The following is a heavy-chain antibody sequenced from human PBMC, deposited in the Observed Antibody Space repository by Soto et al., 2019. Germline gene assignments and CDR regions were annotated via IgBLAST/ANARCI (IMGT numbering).Heavy chain of an antibody. CDR1: GFTFNIYA. Sequence: GGSLGLACTASGFTFNIYAMTWVRQAPGKGLEWVSTTGATGRTTYYSDSVKGRFTVSRDNSKNTLDLQMSNLRAEDTAVYYCATVHNTSRSFDYWGQGTLVTVSS. V-gene: IGHV3-23*01. J-gene: IGHJ4*02. D-gene: IGHD1-20*01. CDR3: ATVHNTSRSFDY. CDR2: TGATGRTT.